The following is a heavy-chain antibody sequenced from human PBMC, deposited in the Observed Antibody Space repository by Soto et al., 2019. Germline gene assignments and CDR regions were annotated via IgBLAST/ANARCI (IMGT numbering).Heavy chain of an antibody. D-gene: IGHD6-19*01. V-gene: IGHV3-74*03. CDR2: INTDGSVA. CDR3: AREKAVAGTTFDY. Sequence: GGSLRLSCAASGLTFRSYWMHWVRQAPGKGLVWVSRINTDGSVAMYVDSVKGRFTTSRDNAKNTLHLQMDSLRVEDTAVYYFAREKAVAGTTFDYWGLGTLVTVSS. J-gene: IGHJ4*02. CDR1: GLTFRSYW.